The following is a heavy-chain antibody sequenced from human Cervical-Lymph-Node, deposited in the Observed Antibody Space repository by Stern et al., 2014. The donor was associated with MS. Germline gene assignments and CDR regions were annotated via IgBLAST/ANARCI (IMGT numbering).Heavy chain of an antibody. D-gene: IGHD5-18*01. Sequence: VRLVESGAEVKKPGASVKGSCKASGYTFTDYSMHWVRQAPGQRLEWMGWINGGNGNTKYSQKFQGRVTITRDTSASTAYMELSSLTSDDTAVYYCTRNTGLVSIDYWGQGTLVTVSS. CDR2: INGGNGNT. CDR3: TRNTGLVSIDY. J-gene: IGHJ4*02. CDR1: GYTFTDYS. V-gene: IGHV1-3*01.